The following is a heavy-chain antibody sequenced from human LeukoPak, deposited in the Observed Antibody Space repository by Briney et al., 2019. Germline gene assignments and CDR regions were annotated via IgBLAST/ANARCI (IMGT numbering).Heavy chain of an antibody. V-gene: IGHV4-59*12. D-gene: IGHD6-19*01. CDR2: IYYSGST. Sequence: PSETLSLTCTVSGGSISSYYWSWIRQPPGKGLEWIGYIYYSGSTNYNPSLKSRVTISVDTSKNQFSLKLSSVTAADTAVYYCARGHEAVAGHYFDYWGQGTLVTVSS. J-gene: IGHJ4*02. CDR1: GGSISSYY. CDR3: ARGHEAVAGHYFDY.